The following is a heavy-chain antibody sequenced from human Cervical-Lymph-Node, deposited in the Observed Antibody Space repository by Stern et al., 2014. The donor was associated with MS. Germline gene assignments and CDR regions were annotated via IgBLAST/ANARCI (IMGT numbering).Heavy chain of an antibody. CDR2: IHWDDDK. Sequence: QITLQESGPTLVKPTQTLTLTCTFSGFSLSTSGVGVGWIRQPPGKALEWLALIHWDDDKRYSPSLNNRLTITKDTSENQVVLTMTNMDPVDTATYYCAHRQDGYKFDYWGQGTLVTVSS. J-gene: IGHJ4*02. CDR1: GFSLSTSGVG. D-gene: IGHD5-24*01. V-gene: IGHV2-5*02. CDR3: AHRQDGYKFDY.